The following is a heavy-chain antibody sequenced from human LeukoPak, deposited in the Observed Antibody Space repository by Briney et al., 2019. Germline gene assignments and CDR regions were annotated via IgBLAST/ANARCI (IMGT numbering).Heavy chain of an antibody. D-gene: IGHD3-10*01. J-gene: IGHJ5*02. Sequence: SETLSLTCSVSGGSISSPHHDWASIRQPPGQGLEWIGSIYYSGTTYYNLSLKTRVTLSVDTSQNQFSLKLSSVTAADTAIYFCARSLGANAWVGNWFDPWGQGTLVTVSP. V-gene: IGHV4-39*01. CDR3: ARSLGANAWVGNWFDP. CDR1: GGSISSPHHD. CDR2: IYYSGTT.